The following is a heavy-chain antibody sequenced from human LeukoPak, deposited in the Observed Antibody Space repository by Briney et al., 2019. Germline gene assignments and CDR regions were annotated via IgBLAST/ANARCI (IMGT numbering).Heavy chain of an antibody. CDR1: GGSISSSSYY. J-gene: IGHJ5*02. CDR3: ARVVRIAALLRGYNWFDP. V-gene: IGHV4-39*07. D-gene: IGHD6-6*01. Sequence: PSKTLSLTCTVSGGSISSSSYYWGWIRQPPGKGLEWIGSIYYSGSTYYNPSLRCRVTISVDTSKHQFSLKLSSVTAADTAVYYCARVVRIAALLRGYNWFDPWGQGTLVTVSS. CDR2: IYYSGST.